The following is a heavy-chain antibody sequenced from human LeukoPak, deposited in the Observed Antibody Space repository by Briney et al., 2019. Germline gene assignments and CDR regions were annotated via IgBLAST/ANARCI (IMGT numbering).Heavy chain of an antibody. D-gene: IGHD3-3*01. J-gene: IGHJ6*03. Sequence: ASVKVSCKASGYTFTSYDINWVRQATGQGLEWMGWMNPNSGNTGYAQKFQGRVTMTRNTSISTAYMELSSLRSEDTAVYYCARAEDFWSGVHYYYYYMDVWGKGTTVTVSS. CDR1: GYTFTSYD. V-gene: IGHV1-8*01. CDR3: ARAEDFWSGVHYYYYYMDV. CDR2: MNPNSGNT.